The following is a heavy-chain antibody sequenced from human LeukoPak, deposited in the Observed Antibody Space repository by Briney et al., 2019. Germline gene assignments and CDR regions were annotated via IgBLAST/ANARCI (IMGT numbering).Heavy chain of an antibody. CDR1: GYTFTSYY. D-gene: IGHD3-22*01. Sequence: ASVKVSCKASGYTFTSYYMHRVRQAPGQGLEWMGIINPSGGSTSYAQKFQGRVTMTRDMSTSTDYMELSSLRSEDTAVYYCARVTIHYYDSFGYFDYWGQGTLVTVSS. V-gene: IGHV1-46*01. J-gene: IGHJ4*02. CDR3: ARVTIHYYDSFGYFDY. CDR2: INPSGGST.